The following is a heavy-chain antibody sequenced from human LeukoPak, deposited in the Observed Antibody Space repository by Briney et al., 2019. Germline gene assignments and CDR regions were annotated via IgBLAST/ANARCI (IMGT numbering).Heavy chain of an antibody. D-gene: IGHD4-23*01. V-gene: IGHV3-73*01. Sequence: GGPLKLSCAASGLTFSGSAMHWLRQASGKGLEWVGRIRSKANSYAPAYAASVKGRYTISRDDSKNTAYLQMNSLKTEDTAVYYCTSTYGGNSDYYYYYMDVWGKGTTVTVSS. CDR3: TSTYGGNSDYYYYYMDV. J-gene: IGHJ6*03. CDR1: GLTFSGSA. CDR2: IRSKANSYAP.